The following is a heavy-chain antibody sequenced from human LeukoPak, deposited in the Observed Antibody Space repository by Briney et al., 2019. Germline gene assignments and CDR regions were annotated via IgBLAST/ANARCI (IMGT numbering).Heavy chain of an antibody. D-gene: IGHD6-19*01. CDR1: GDSISSSSYY. CDR2: VYYSGST. Sequence: SETLCLTCTVSGDSISSSSYYWGWIRQPPGKGLQWIGSVYYSGSTYYNPSLKSRVTISVDTSKNQFSLKLSSVTAADTAVYYCASDKGASGWGLGYWGQGTLVTVSS. V-gene: IGHV4-39*07. J-gene: IGHJ4*02. CDR3: ASDKGASGWGLGY.